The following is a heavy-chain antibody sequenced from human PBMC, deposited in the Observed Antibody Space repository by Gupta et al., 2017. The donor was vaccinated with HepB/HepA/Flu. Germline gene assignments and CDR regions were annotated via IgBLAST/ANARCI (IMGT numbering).Heavy chain of an antibody. J-gene: IGHJ5*02. V-gene: IGHV4-59*01. CDR1: GDSISSYY. D-gene: IGHD3/OR15-3a*01. CDR2: IYYIGST. Sequence: QVQLQESGPGLVKPSETLSLTCTVSGDSISSYYWSWIRQPPGKGLEWIGYIYYIGSTNYNPSLQSRVTISVDTSKNHFSLKLTSVTAADTAVYYCARERSGLTNWFDPWGQGTLVTVSS. CDR3: ARERSGLTNWFDP.